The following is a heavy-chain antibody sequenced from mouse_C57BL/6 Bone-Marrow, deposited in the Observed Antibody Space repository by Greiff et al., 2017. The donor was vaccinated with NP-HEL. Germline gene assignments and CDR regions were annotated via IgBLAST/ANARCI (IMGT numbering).Heavy chain of an antibody. J-gene: IGHJ2*01. CDR2: IDPEDGET. CDR3: ASHYYGSSYRDY. V-gene: IGHV14-2*01. Sequence: VQLQQSGAELVKPGASVKLSCTASGFNFKDYYMHWVKQRPEQGLEWIGRIDPEDGETNYAPKFQGKATMTADTSSNTAYLQLSSLTSEDTAVYYGASHYYGSSYRDYGGQGTAPTVS. D-gene: IGHD1-1*01. CDR1: GFNFKDYY.